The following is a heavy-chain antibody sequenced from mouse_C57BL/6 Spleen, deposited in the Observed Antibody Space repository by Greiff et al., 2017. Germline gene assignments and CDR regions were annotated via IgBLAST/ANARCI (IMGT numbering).Heavy chain of an antibody. CDR1: GFNIKDDY. D-gene: IGHD2-4*01. CDR2: IDPENGDT. Sequence: VQLKQSGAELVRPGASVKLSCTASGFNIKDDYMHWVKQRPEQGLEWIGWIDPENGDTEYASKFQGKATITADTSSNTAYLQLSSLTSEDTAVYYCTSFYYDKYYAMDYWGQGTSVTVSS. CDR3: TSFYYDKYYAMDY. J-gene: IGHJ4*01. V-gene: IGHV14-4*01.